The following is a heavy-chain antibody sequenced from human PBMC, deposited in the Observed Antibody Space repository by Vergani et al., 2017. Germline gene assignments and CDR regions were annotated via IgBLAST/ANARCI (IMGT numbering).Heavy chain of an antibody. D-gene: IGHD2-2*01. CDR1: GGSFSGYY. V-gene: IGHV4-34*01. J-gene: IGHJ6*03. CDR2: INHSGST. Sequence: QVQLQQWGAGLLKPSETLSLTCAVYGGSFSGYYWSWIRQPPGKGLEWIGEINHSGSTNYNPSLKSRVTISVDTSKNQFSLKLSSVTAADTAVYYWARVIGYQLLYSYYYYMDVWGKGTSVTVSS. CDR3: ARVIGYQLLYSYYYYMDV.